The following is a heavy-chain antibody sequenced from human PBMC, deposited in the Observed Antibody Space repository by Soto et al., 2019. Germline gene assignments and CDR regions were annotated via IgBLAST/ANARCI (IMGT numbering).Heavy chain of an antibody. Sequence: QVQLQESGPGLVKPSGTLSLTCAVSGASISSNNWWSWVRQPPGKGLEWVGEIYHSGSTNYNLSRRGRGTISIDKAKNQFSLKLSSVTAADTAVYYCARSTVTEDYWGQGTLVTVSS. V-gene: IGHV4-4*02. CDR3: ARSTVTEDY. CDR1: GASISSNNW. CDR2: IYHSGST. J-gene: IGHJ4*02. D-gene: IGHD4-17*01.